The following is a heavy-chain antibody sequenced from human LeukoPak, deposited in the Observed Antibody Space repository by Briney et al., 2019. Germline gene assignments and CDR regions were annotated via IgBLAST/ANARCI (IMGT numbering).Heavy chain of an antibody. CDR2: IYTSGST. CDR3: ARAHRYYDILTGYYNDEAFDI. V-gene: IGHV4-61*02. J-gene: IGHJ3*02. Sequence: PSETLSLTCTVSGGSISSGSYYWSWIRQPAGKGLEWIGRIYTSGSTNYNPSLKSRVTISVDTSKNQFSLKLSSVTAADTAVYYCARAHRYYDILTGYYNDEAFDIWGQGTMVTVSS. CDR1: GGSISSGSYY. D-gene: IGHD3-9*01.